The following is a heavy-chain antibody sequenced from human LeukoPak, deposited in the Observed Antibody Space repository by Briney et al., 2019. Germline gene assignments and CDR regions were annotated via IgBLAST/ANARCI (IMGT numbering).Heavy chain of an antibody. V-gene: IGHV3-30*18. D-gene: IGHD6-19*01. J-gene: IGHJ4*02. CDR3: AKTGPQWLVPFFDY. Sequence: GGSLRLSCAASGFTFSSYGMHWVRQAPGKGLEWVAVISYDGSNKYYADSVKGRFTISGDNSKNTLYLQMNSLRAEDTAVYYCAKTGPQWLVPFFDYWGQGTLVTVSS. CDR2: ISYDGSNK. CDR1: GFTFSSYG.